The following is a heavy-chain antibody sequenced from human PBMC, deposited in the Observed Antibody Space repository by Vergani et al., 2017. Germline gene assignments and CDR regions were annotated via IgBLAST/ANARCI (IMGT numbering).Heavy chain of an antibody. CDR1: GDSVSSNSAA. CDR3: ARVGIVGATGGTYYFDY. CDR2: TYYRSKWYN. Sequence: QVQLPQSGPGLVKPSQTLSLTCAISGDSVSSNSAAWNWIRQSPSRGLEWLGRTYYRSKWYNDYAVSVKSRITINPDTSKNQFSLQLNSVTPEDTAVYYCARVGIVGATGGTYYFDYWGQGTLVTVSS. D-gene: IGHD1-26*01. J-gene: IGHJ4*02. V-gene: IGHV6-1*01.